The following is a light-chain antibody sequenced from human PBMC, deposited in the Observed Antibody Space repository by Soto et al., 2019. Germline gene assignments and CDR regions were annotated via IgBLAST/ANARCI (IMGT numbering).Light chain of an antibody. Sequence: VVMTQSPVTLSVSPGERATLSCRTSENIDSRLAWYQQNPGQAPRVLIYDASTRATGTPARFSGSGSGTEFTLTISSLQSEEFAVYYCQQYYDWFTFGQGTKP. V-gene: IGKV3-15*01. CDR3: QQYYDWFT. CDR1: ENIDSR. J-gene: IGKJ2*01. CDR2: DAS.